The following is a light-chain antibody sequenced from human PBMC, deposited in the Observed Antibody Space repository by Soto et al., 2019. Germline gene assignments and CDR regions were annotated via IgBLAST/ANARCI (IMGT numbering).Light chain of an antibody. CDR1: QSISNF. CDR2: AAS. CDR3: QQYYNSVLT. V-gene: IGKV1-39*01. J-gene: IGKJ4*01. Sequence: DIQMTQSPSSLSASLGDRVTITCRASQSISNFLNWVQHKPGNAPKVLISAASTLQSGVPPRFSGSESGTYFPLTTSSLQPEDSASYYCQQYYNSVLTFGGGTKVDIK.